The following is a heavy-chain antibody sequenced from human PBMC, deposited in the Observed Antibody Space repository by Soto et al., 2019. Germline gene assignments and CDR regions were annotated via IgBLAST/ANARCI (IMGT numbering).Heavy chain of an antibody. CDR3: ARWDVLRFLEWSNDAFDI. D-gene: IGHD3-3*01. CDR1: GYAFTSSG. V-gene: IGHV1-18*01. Sequence: ASVKVSCKASGYAFTSSGISWVRQATGQGLEWMGWISAYNGNTNYAQKLQGRVTMTTDTSTSTAYMELRSLRSDDTAVYYCARWDVLRFLEWSNDAFDIWGQGTMVTVSS. J-gene: IGHJ3*02. CDR2: ISAYNGNT.